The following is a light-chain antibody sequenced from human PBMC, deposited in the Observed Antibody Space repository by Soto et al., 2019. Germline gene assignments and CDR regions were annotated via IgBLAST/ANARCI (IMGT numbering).Light chain of an antibody. Sequence: DIQMPQSPSTLSASVGDRVTITCRASQSISTWLAWYQQKPGKAPKLLIYKASILESGVPSQFSGSGSGTEFTLTISSLQPDDCATYYCQQYNTYPLSFGGGTTVDIK. CDR1: QSISTW. CDR2: KAS. CDR3: QQYNTYPLS. V-gene: IGKV1-5*03. J-gene: IGKJ4*01.